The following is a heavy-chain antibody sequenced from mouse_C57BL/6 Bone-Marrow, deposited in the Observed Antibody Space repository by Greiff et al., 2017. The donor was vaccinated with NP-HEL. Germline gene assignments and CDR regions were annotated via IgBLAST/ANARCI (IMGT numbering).Heavy chain of an antibody. Sequence: EVQLQQSGPELVKPGASVKISCKASGYTFTDYYMNWVKQSHGKSLEWIGDINPNNGGTSYNQKFKGKATLTVDKSSSTAYMELRSLTSEDSAVYYCARPGVYYAMDYWGQGTSVTVSS. J-gene: IGHJ4*01. CDR2: INPNNGGT. V-gene: IGHV1-26*01. CDR3: ARPGVYYAMDY. CDR1: GYTFTDYY.